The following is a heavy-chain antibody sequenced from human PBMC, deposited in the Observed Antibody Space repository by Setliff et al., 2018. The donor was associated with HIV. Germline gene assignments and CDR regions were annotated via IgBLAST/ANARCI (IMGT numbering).Heavy chain of an antibody. V-gene: IGHV4-4*09. CDR2: IYTSGST. CDR1: GGSFSDYY. Sequence: SETLSLTCTVSGGSFSDYYRSWIRQPPGKGLEWIGYIYTSGSTNYNPSLKSRVTMSVDTSKNQFSLKLSSVTAADTAVYFCARGRGSSSSWPIDYWGQGTLVTVSS. CDR3: ARGRGSSSSWPIDY. D-gene: IGHD6-13*01. J-gene: IGHJ4*02.